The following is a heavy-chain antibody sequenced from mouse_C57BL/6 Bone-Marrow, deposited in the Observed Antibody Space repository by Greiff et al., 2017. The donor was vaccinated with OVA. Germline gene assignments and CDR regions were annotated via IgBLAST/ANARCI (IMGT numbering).Heavy chain of an antibody. Sequence: EVHLVESGGGLVQPGGSLSLSCAASGFTFTDYYMSWVRQPPGKALEWLGFIRNKANGYTTEYSASVKGRFTISRDNAPSTLYLQMNALRAEDSATYYCARYIRPCSSPAWFAYWGQGTLVTVSA. CDR2: IRNKANGYTT. CDR3: ARYIRPCSSPAWFAY. V-gene: IGHV7-3*01. CDR1: GFTFTDYY. J-gene: IGHJ3*01. D-gene: IGHD1-1*01.